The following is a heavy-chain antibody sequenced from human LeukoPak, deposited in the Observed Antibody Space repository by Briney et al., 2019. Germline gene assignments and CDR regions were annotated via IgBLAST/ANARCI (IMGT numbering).Heavy chain of an antibody. V-gene: IGHV3-66*04. CDR2: IYSGGST. CDR1: GFTVSNNY. D-gene: IGHD3-10*01. Sequence: GGSLRLSCAASGFTVSNNYMSWVRQAPGKGLEWVSVIYSGGSTYHADSVKGRFTISRDNSKNMLYLQMNSLRAEDTAVYYCASQKGNAFDSWGQGTLVIVSS. CDR3: ASQKGNAFDS. J-gene: IGHJ4*02.